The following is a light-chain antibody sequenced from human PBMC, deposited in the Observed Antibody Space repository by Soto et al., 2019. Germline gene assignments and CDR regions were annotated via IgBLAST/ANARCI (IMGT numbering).Light chain of an antibody. CDR1: QRISSY. CDR2: AAS. CDR3: QQSYSTPLT. Sequence: DIQMTQSPSSLSASVGDRVTITCRASQRISSYLNWYQQKPGKAPKLLIYAASSLQSGVPSRFSGSGSGTDFTLTISSLQPEDFATYYCQQSYSTPLTIGGGAKVDIK. J-gene: IGKJ4*01. V-gene: IGKV1-39*01.